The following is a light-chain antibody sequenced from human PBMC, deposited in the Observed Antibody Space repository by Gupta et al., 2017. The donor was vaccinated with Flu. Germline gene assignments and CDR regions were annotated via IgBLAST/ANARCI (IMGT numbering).Light chain of an antibody. CDR2: DVS. CDR1: SSDVGGYNY. CDR3: SSYRTSNSYV. Sequence: SITISCTGTSSDVGGYNYVSWYQQHPGKAPRVMTYDVSNRPSGVSNRFSGSKSGNTASLTISELQAEDEADYYCSSYRTSNSYVFGTGTKVTVL. J-gene: IGLJ1*01. V-gene: IGLV2-14*03.